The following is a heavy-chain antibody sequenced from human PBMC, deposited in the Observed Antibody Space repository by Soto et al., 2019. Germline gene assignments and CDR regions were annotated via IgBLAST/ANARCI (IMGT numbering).Heavy chain of an antibody. CDR1: GFTFSPYE. V-gene: IGHV3-48*03. Sequence: PGGSLRLSCAASGFTFSPYEMNWVRQAPGKGLEWISYISSSATTIHYADSVKGRFTISRDNAKKSLYLQMNSLRAEDTAVYYCVREATSSNGVCQLDYWGQGTLVTVSS. CDR2: ISSSATTI. D-gene: IGHD2-8*01. J-gene: IGHJ4*02. CDR3: VREATSSNGVCQLDY.